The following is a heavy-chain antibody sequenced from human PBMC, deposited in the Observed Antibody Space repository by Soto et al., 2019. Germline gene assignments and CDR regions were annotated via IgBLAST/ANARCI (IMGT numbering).Heavy chain of an antibody. V-gene: IGHV3-30-3*01. CDR2: ISYDGSNK. D-gene: IGHD1-20*01. CDR3: ERMVTSITGSDAEDHYYYGMDV. J-gene: IGHJ6*02. Sequence: QVQLVESGGGVVQPGRSLRLSCAASGFTFSSYAMHWVRQAPGKGLEWVAVISYDGSNKYYADSVKGRFTISRDNSKNTLYLQMNSLRAEDTAVYYCERMVTSITGSDAEDHYYYGMDVWGQGPTVTVSS. CDR1: GFTFSSYA.